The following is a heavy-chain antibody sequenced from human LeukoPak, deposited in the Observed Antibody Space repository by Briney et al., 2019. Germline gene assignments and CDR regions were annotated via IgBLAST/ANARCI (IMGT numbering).Heavy chain of an antibody. CDR3: AADTHTVSPYYYYYYMDV. CDR2: IVVGSGNT. Sequence: SVKVSCKASGFTFTSSAMQWVRQARGQRLEWIGWIVVGSGNTNYAQKFQERVTITRDMSTSTAYMELSSLRSEDTAVYYCAADTHTVSPYYYYYYMDVWGKGTTVTASS. CDR1: GFTFTSSA. J-gene: IGHJ6*03. V-gene: IGHV1-58*02. D-gene: IGHD4-17*01.